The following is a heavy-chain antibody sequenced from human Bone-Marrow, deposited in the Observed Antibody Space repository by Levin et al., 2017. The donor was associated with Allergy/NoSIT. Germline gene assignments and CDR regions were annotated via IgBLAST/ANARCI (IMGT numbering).Heavy chain of an antibody. V-gene: IGHV7-4-1*02. J-gene: IGHJ4*02. CDR1: GYTFTNYA. Sequence: ASVKVSCKASGYTFTNYAMNWVRQAPGHGLEWMGWINTNTGNPTYAQAFTGRFVFSLDTSVNTAFLQISSLKTEDTAVYYCARGHCNGDNCDVGYWGQGTLVTVSS. CDR2: INTNTGNP. CDR3: ARGHCNGDNCDVGY. D-gene: IGHD2-15*01.